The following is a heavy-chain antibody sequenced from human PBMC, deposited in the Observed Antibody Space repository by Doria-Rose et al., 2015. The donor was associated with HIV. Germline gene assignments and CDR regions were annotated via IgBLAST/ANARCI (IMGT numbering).Heavy chain of an antibody. Sequence: VWALRLSCAVSGFIFSDYYMNWIRQAPGKGLEWISYVSGYGTATSYTDSVKGRFTISRDNTKKLVFLEMNSLTVEDTALYFCARDTRVRYPRGTFDSWGQGTLVTVSS. CDR1: GFIFSDYY. CDR3: ARDTRVRYPRGTFDS. J-gene: IGHJ4*01. CDR2: VSGYGTAT. V-gene: IGHV3-11*04. D-gene: IGHD3-16*02.